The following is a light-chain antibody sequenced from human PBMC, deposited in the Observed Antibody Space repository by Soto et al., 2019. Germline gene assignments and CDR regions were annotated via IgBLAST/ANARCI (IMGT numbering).Light chain of an antibody. Sequence: QLVLTQSPSASASLGASVKLTCTLSSGHSTYAIAWHQQHPQKGPRYLMKVNSDGSHSKGDGIPDRFSGSSSGAERYLTISSLQSEDEADYHCQTWGWGIHWVFGGGTKLTVL. CDR2: VNSDGSH. V-gene: IGLV4-69*01. CDR3: QTWGWGIHWV. CDR1: SGHSTYA. J-gene: IGLJ3*02.